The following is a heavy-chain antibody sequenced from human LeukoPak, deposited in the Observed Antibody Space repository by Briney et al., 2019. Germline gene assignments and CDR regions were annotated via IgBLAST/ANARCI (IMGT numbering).Heavy chain of an antibody. Sequence: GGSLRLSCAASGFTFSSYEMNWVRQAPGKGLEWVSYISSSGSTTHYADSVKGRSTISRDNAKNSLYLQMNSLRAEDTAVYYCARDNYDSSGYYSDWGQGTLVTVSS. J-gene: IGHJ4*02. CDR1: GFTFSSYE. V-gene: IGHV3-48*03. CDR2: ISSSGSTT. CDR3: ARDNYDSSGYYSD. D-gene: IGHD3-22*01.